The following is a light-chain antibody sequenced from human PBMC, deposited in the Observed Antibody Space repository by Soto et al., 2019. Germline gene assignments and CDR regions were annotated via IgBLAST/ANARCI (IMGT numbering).Light chain of an antibody. CDR1: SSNIGSNT. V-gene: IGLV1-44*01. Sequence: QSVLTQPPSASGTPGQRVTISCSGSSSNIGSNTVNWYQQLPGTAPKLLIYSNNQRPSGVPDRFSGSKSGTSASPAISGLQSEDEADYYCAAWDDSLNAFYVFGTGTKLTVL. CDR3: AAWDDSLNAFYV. CDR2: SNN. J-gene: IGLJ1*01.